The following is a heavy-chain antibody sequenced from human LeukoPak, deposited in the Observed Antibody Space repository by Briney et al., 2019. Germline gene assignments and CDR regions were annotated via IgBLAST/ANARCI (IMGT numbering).Heavy chain of an antibody. D-gene: IGHD4-17*01. CDR3: ARALYGDYVNWFDP. CDR1: GGSISSYY. CDR2: IYYSGST. J-gene: IGHJ5*02. V-gene: IGHV4-59*01. Sequence: SETLSLTCTVSGGSISSYYWSWTRQPPGKGLEWIRYIYYSGSTNYNPSLKSRVTISVDTSKNQFSLKLSSVTAADTAVYYCARALYGDYVNWFDPWGQGTLVTVSS.